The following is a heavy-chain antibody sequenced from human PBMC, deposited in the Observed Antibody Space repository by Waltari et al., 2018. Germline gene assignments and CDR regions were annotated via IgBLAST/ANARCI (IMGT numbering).Heavy chain of an antibody. Sequence: QVQLQESGPGLVKPSETLSLTCAVSGGSISTNYWSWIRQSPGKGLEWIGYIYGVSGSTSYNPSLKSRVTISTDTSKNQFSLKLSSVTAADTAVYYCARHNPYGLAPFDYWGQGVLVTVSS. V-gene: IGHV4-59*08. J-gene: IGHJ4*02. CDR2: IYGVSGST. CDR3: ARHNPYGLAPFDY. CDR1: GGSISTNY. D-gene: IGHD4-17*01.